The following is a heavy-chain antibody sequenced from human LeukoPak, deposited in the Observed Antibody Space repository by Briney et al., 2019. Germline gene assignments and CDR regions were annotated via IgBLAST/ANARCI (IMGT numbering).Heavy chain of an antibody. CDR3: AKTGSKAAAGRYWYFDL. V-gene: IGHV4-39*01. CDR1: GGSISSSSYY. D-gene: IGHD6-13*01. CDR2: IYYSGST. Sequence: PSETLSLTCTVSGGSISSSSYYWGWIRQPPGKGLEWIGSIYYSGSTYYNPSLKSRVTISVDTSKNQFSLKLSSVTAADTAVYYCAKTGSKAAAGRYWYFDLWGRGTLVTVSS. J-gene: IGHJ2*01.